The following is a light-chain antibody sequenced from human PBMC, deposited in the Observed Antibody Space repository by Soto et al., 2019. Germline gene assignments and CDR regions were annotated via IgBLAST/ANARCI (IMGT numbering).Light chain of an antibody. CDR2: KAS. V-gene: IGKV1-13*02. CDR1: QDIHTF. J-gene: IGKJ5*01. Sequence: AIQLTQSPSSVSASVGDRITITCRASQDIHTFLAWYQQKPGKAPQLLIYKASTLQSGVPSRFSGSGSGTDFTLTISSLQPEDFATYSCQQFYIFPVTFGKGTRLEIK. CDR3: QQFYIFPVT.